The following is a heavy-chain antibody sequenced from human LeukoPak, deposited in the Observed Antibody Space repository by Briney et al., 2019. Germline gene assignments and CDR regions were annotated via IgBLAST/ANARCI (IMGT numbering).Heavy chain of an antibody. V-gene: IGHV3-21*01. J-gene: IGHJ6*03. D-gene: IGHD2-8*02. Sequence: PGGSLRLSCAASGFTFSSYSMNWVRQAPGKGLEWVSSISSSSSYIYYAYSVKGRFTISRDNAKNSLYLQMNSLRAEDTAVYYCARDSGGVLTEGFIWSPLYYYYYYMDVWGKGTTVTVSS. CDR2: ISSSSSYI. CDR1: GFTFSSYS. CDR3: ARDSGGVLTEGFIWSPLYYYYYYMDV.